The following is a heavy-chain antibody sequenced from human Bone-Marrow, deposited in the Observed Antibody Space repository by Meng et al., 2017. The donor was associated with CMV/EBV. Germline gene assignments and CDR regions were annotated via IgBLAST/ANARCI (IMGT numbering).Heavy chain of an antibody. CDR2: IYPGDSDT. Sequence: GESLKISCKDSGYSFTNYWIGWVRQMPGKGLEWMGIIYPGDSDTKYSPSFQGHVTISYDKSITTAYLQWSSLKASDTAMYYCARLAWGVRAAENRDYWGQGTLVTVSS. CDR1: GYSFTNYW. V-gene: IGHV5-51*01. J-gene: IGHJ4*02. CDR3: ARLAWGVRAAENRDY. D-gene: IGHD6-13*01.